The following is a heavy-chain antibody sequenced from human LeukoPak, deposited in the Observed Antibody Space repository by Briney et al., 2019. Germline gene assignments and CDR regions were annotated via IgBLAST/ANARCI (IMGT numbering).Heavy chain of an antibody. CDR3: ANEIRPNDY. D-gene: IGHD4-17*01. CDR2: ISSSGRSI. Sequence: GGSLRLSCAVSGFTFSDYSMNWVRQAPGKGLEWISYISSSGRSIYYADSVKGRFTISRDNAKKSLWLQMNSLRAEDTAVYYCANEIRPNDYWGQGTLVTVSS. J-gene: IGHJ4*02. CDR1: GFTFSDYS. V-gene: IGHV3-48*01.